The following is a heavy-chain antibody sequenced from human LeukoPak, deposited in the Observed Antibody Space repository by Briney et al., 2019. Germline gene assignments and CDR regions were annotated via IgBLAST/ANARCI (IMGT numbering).Heavy chain of an antibody. D-gene: IGHD3-22*01. V-gene: IGHV1-69*04. CDR1: GGTFNSYA. J-gene: IGHJ4*02. CDR2: IIPILGIA. CDR3: AREVDSSGYYFDY. Sequence: SVKVSCKASGGTFNSYAISWVRQAPGQGLEWMGRIIPILGIANYAQKFQGRVTITADKSTSTAYMELSSLGSEDTAVYYCAREVDSSGYYFDYWGQGTLVTVSS.